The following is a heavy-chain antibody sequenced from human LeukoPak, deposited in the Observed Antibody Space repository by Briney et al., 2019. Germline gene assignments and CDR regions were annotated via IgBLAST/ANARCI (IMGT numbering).Heavy chain of an antibody. Sequence: GGSLRLSCAASGFTFSDYYMSWIRQAPGKGLEWVSCISSSGSTIYYADSVKGRFTISRDNAKNSLYLQMNSLRAEDTAVYYCARDLGEMATTPFDYWGQGTLVTVSS. D-gene: IGHD5-24*01. CDR3: ARDLGEMATTPFDY. CDR2: ISSSGSTI. CDR1: GFTFSDYY. J-gene: IGHJ4*02. V-gene: IGHV3-11*01.